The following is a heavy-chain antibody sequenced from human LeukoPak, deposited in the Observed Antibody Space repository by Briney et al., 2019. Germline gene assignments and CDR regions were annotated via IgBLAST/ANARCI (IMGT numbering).Heavy chain of an antibody. CDR1: GFTFSSYS. CDR3: ARDRYCYDSSGLNDY. J-gene: IGHJ4*02. V-gene: IGHV3-21*01. D-gene: IGHD3-22*01. Sequence: GGSLRLSCAASGFTFSSYSMNWVRQAPGKGLEWVSSISSSSSYIYYADSVKGRFTISRDNAKNSLYLQMNSLRAEDTAVYYCARDRYCYDSSGLNDYWGQGTLVTVSS. CDR2: ISSSSSYI.